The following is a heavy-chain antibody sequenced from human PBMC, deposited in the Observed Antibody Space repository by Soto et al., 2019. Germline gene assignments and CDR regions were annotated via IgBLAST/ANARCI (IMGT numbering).Heavy chain of an antibody. J-gene: IGHJ4*02. CDR1: GFTFGSYA. CDR3: ARDPSGYNQEGYFDY. V-gene: IGHV3-23*01. D-gene: IGHD5-12*01. CDR2: ISGTRGSK. Sequence: GGSLRLSCAASGFTFGSYAMSWVRQAPGKGLEWVSAISGTRGSKSHADSVEGRFTISRDNSKNTLYLQMNSLSAEDTAIYYCARDPSGYNQEGYFDYWGQGTLVTVSS.